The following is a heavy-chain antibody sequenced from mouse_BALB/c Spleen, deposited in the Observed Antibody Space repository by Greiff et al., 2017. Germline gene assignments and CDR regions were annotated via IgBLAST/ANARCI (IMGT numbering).Heavy chain of an antibody. D-gene: IGHD2-1*01. V-gene: IGHV2-9*02. Sequence: VKVVESGPGLVAPSQSLSITCTVSGFSLTSYGVHWVRQPPGKGLEWLGVIWAGGSTNYNSALMSRLSISKDNSKSQVFLKMNSLQTDDTAMYYCARDRGGNFYAMDYWGQGTSVTVSS. J-gene: IGHJ4*01. CDR3: ARDRGGNFYAMDY. CDR1: GFSLTSYG. CDR2: IWAGGST.